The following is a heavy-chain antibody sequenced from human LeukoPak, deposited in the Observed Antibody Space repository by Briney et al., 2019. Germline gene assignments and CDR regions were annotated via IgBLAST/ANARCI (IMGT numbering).Heavy chain of an antibody. D-gene: IGHD5-18*01. Sequence: GGSLRLSCAASGFTVSSNYMSWVRQAPGKGLEWVSVIYSGGSTYYADSVKGRFTISRDNSKNTLYLQMNSLRAEDTAVYYCARGTPIVEDTMWDWGQGTLVTVSS. J-gene: IGHJ4*02. CDR1: GFTVSSNY. V-gene: IGHV3-53*01. CDR2: IYSGGST. CDR3: ARGTPIVEDTMWD.